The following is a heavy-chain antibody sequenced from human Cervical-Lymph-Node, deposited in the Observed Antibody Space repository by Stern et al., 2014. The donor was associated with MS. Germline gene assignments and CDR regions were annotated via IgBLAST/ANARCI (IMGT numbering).Heavy chain of an antibody. CDR1: GFIFSSYT. CDR3: ARDYCSGGSCYGYFQH. Sequence: EVQLLESGGGLVQPGGSLRLSCAASGFIFSSYTMNWVRQAPGKGLEWISYLGSSSSTIYYADSVKGRFTISRDNAKNALYLQMNSLRDEDTAVYYCARDYCSGGSCYGYFQHWGQGTLVTVSS. CDR2: LGSSSSTI. V-gene: IGHV3-48*02. D-gene: IGHD2-15*01. J-gene: IGHJ1*01.